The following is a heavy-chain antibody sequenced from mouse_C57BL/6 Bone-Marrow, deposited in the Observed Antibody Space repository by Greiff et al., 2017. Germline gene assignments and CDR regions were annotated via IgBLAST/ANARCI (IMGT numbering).Heavy chain of an antibody. D-gene: IGHD2-3*01. CDR2: IYIGNGYT. V-gene: IGHV1-58*01. CDR1: GYTFTSYG. Sequence: EVQRVESGAELVRPGSSVKMSCKTSGYTFTSYGINWVKQRPGQGLEWIGYIYIGNGYTEYNEKFKGKATLTSDTSSSTAYMQLSSLTSEDSAIYFCARPIYDGYYWYFDVWGTGTTVTVSS. J-gene: IGHJ1*03. CDR3: ARPIYDGYYWYFDV.